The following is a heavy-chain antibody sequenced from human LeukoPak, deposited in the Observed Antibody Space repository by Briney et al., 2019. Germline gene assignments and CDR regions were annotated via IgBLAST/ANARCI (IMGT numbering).Heavy chain of an antibody. CDR1: GFTFSSYA. J-gene: IGHJ4*02. D-gene: IGHD5-18*01. CDR3: VVGGHTQVWLGLDY. V-gene: IGHV3-30*04. Sequence: QPGGSLRLSCAASGFTFSSYAMHWVRQAPGKGLEWVAVISYDGSNKYYADSVKGRFTISRDNSKNTQYLQMNSLRDEDTAIFYCVVGGHTQVWLGLDYWGQGTLVTVSS. CDR2: ISYDGSNK.